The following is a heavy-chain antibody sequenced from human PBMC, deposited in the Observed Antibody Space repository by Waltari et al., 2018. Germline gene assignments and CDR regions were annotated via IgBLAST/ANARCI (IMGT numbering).Heavy chain of an antibody. D-gene: IGHD3-22*01. CDR2: INPNSGGT. V-gene: IGHV1-2*02. CDR3: AREVVVITNWFDP. J-gene: IGHJ5*02. Sequence: QVQLVQSGAEVKKPGASVKVSCKASGYTFTGYFLHWVRQAPGQGLEWMGWINPNSGGTNYAQKFQGRVTMTRDTSISTAYMELSRLRSDDTAVYYCAREVVVITNWFDPWGQGTLVTVSS. CDR1: GYTFTGYF.